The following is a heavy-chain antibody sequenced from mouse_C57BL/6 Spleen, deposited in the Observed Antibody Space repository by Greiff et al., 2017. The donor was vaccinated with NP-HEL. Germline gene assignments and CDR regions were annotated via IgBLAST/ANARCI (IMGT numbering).Heavy chain of an antibody. CDR1: GFNIKNDY. CDR2: IDPEGGDT. J-gene: IGHJ2*01. CDR3: TNYYNSGGGDY. D-gene: IGHD1-1*01. V-gene: IGHV14-4*01. Sequence: EVQLQQSGAELVRPGASVKLSCTASGFNIKNDYMHWVKQRPGQGLEWIGWIDPEGGDTKYASKFKGKATITADTSSNTAYLQLSSLTSEDTAVYYCTNYYNSGGGDYWGQGTTLTVSS.